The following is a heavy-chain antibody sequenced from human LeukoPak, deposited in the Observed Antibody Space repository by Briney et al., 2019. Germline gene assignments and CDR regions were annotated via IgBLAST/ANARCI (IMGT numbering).Heavy chain of an antibody. J-gene: IGHJ6*03. CDR1: GFTFSSYS. CDR2: ISSSSSYI. V-gene: IGHV3-21*01. CDR3: ARDGTETTPSISYYYYYMDV. Sequence: PGGSLRLSCAASGFTFSSYSMNWVRPAPGKGLEWVSSISSSSSYIYYADSVKGRFTISRDNAKNSLYLQMNSLRAEDTAVYYCARDGTETTPSISYYYYYMDVWGKGTTVTVSS. D-gene: IGHD1-7*01.